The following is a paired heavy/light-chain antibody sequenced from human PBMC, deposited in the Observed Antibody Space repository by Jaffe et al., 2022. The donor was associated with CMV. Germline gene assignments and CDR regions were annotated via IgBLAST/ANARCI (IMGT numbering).Light chain of an antibody. J-gene: IGLJ2*01. Sequence: QSALTQPASVSGSPGQSITISCTGTSSDVGGYNFVSWYQQHPGKAPKLMIYDVTNRPSGVSNRFSGSKSGNTASLTISGLQAEDEADYYCSSYTISSTLVFGGGTKLTVL. CDR2: DVT. CDR3: SSYTISSTLV. CDR1: SSDVGGYNF. V-gene: IGLV2-14*03.
Heavy chain of an antibody. J-gene: IGHJ4*02. Sequence: EVQLLESGGGLVQPGGSLRLSCEASGFTFRNHGMSWVRQAPGKGLEWVSGISGTGGSTYYADSVKGRFTIYRDNSKNTLHLQMNSLRAEDTAVYHCAKDGRTISYFDYWGQGTLVTVSS. CDR3: AKDGRTISYFDY. V-gene: IGHV3-23*01. CDR2: ISGTGGST. CDR1: GFTFRNHG. D-gene: IGHD3-3*01.